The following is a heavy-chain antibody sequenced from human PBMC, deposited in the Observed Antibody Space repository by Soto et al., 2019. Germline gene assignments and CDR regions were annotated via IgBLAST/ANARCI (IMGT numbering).Heavy chain of an antibody. CDR2: ISSSGSTI. CDR1: GFTFSDYY. CDR3: ARDGAGYSGYDFNGDY. V-gene: IGHV3-11*01. Sequence: GGSLRLSCAASGFTFSDYYMSWIRQAPGKGLEWVSYISSSGSTIYCADSVKGRFTISRDNAKNSLYLQMNSLRAEDTAVYYCARDGAGYSGYDFNGDYWGQGTLVTVSS. J-gene: IGHJ4*02. D-gene: IGHD5-12*01.